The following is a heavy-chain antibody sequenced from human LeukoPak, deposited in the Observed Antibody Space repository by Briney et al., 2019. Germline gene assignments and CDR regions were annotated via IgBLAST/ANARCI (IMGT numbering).Heavy chain of an antibody. V-gene: IGHV1-2*02. D-gene: IGHD3-16*02. CDR2: INPNSGGT. Sequence: ASVKVSCKASGYTFTVYYMHWVRQAPGQGLEWMGWINPNSGGTNYAQKFQGRVTMTRDTSISTAYMELSRLRSDDTAVYYCAIRGYYDYVWGSYRHDYYFDYWGQGTLVTVSS. CDR3: AIRGYYDYVWGSYRHDYYFDY. J-gene: IGHJ4*02. CDR1: GYTFTVYY.